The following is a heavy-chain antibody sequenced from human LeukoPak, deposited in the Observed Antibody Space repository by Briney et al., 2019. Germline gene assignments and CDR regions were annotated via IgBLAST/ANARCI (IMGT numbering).Heavy chain of an antibody. D-gene: IGHD2-15*01. Sequence: SQTLSLTCAISGDSVSSNNAAWNWIRQSPSRGLEWLGRTYYRSKWYNDYAVSVKSRITINPDTSKNQFSLHLNSVTPEDTAVYYCAREDNPYLVTHPMCHFDYWGQGTLVTVSS. CDR3: AREDNPYLVTHPMCHFDY. J-gene: IGHJ4*02. CDR1: GDSVSSNNAA. CDR2: TYYRSKWYN. V-gene: IGHV6-1*01.